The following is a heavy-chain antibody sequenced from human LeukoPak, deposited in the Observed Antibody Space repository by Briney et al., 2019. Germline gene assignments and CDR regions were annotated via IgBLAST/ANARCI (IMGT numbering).Heavy chain of an antibody. CDR3: ARDYYGSGSYYDSAYGMDV. CDR2: IIPILGIT. CDR1: GGTFSSYA. J-gene: IGHJ6*02. Sequence: ASVKVSCKASGGTFSSYAISWVRQAPGQGLEWMGRIIPILGITNYAQKFQGRVTITADKSTSTAYMELSSLRSEDTAVYYCARDYYGSGSYYDSAYGMDVWGQGTTVTVSS. V-gene: IGHV1-69*04. D-gene: IGHD3-10*01.